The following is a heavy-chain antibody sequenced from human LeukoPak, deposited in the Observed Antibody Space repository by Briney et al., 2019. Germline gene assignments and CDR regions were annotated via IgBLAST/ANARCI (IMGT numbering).Heavy chain of an antibody. J-gene: IGHJ5*02. CDR1: GGTFSSYA. CDR3: ARAMVRGSPRFDP. V-gene: IGHV1-69*04. Sequence: GASVKVSCKASGGTFSSYAISWVRQAPGQGLEWMGRIISILGIANYAQKFQGRVTITADKSTSTAYMELSSLRSEDTAVYYCARAMVRGSPRFDPWGQGTLVTVSS. CDR2: IISILGIA. D-gene: IGHD3-10*01.